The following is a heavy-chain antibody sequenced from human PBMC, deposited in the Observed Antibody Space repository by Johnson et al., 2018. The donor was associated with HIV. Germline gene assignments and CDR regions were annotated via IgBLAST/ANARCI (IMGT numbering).Heavy chain of an antibody. Sequence: QVHLVESGGGVVQPGRSLRLSCAASGFSFNSYPMHWVRQAPGKGLEWVAHISYDGTNQHYADSVQGRFTISRDNSKNTLQLEMNSLRPDDTAIFYCARGGCRGIFVHRDAFDVWGQGTLVTVSS. D-gene: IGHD3-3*02. CDR2: ISYDGTNQ. CDR1: GFSFNSYP. CDR3: ARGGCRGIFVHRDAFDV. V-gene: IGHV3-30-3*01. J-gene: IGHJ3*01.